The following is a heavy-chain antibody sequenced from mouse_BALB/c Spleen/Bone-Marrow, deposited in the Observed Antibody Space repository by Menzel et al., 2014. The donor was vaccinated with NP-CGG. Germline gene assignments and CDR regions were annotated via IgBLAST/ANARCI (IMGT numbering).Heavy chain of an antibody. Sequence: QVQLQQSGAEPVKPGASVKLSCKASGYTFTSYWMYWVKQRPGQGLEWIGEINPSNGRTDYNEKFKTKATLTVDSSSSAAYMQLSSLTSEDSAVYYCTSPQLGRDYWGQGTTLTVSS. V-gene: IGHV1S81*02. CDR1: GYTFTSYW. D-gene: IGHD4-1*02. J-gene: IGHJ2*01. CDR2: INPSNGRT. CDR3: TSPQLGRDY.